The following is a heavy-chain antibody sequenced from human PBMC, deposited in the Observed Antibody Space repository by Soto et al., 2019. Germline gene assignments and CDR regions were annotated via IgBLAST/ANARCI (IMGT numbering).Heavy chain of an antibody. CDR1: GYPVTAYY. CDR3: ARGGGVGVAGSAAFDM. J-gene: IGHJ3*02. V-gene: IGHV1-2*02. CDR2: INPATGAA. D-gene: IGHD3-3*01. Sequence: QLHLVQSGAVVKKPGASVTVSCSASGYPVTAYYMHWVRQAPGRGLEWMGGINPATGAAKYTQTLQGRVTMTRDTSTRTVFMELSGLTSEGTAVFYCARGGGVGVAGSAAFDMWGQGTLVTVSS.